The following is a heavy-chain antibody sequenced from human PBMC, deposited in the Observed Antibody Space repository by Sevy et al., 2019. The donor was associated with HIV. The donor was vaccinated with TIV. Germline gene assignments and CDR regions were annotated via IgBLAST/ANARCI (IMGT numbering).Heavy chain of an antibody. V-gene: IGHV3-33*01. CDR3: ASSRGGSSSGPLDT. CDR2: IWYDGSNK. J-gene: IGHJ5*02. Sequence: GGSLRLSCAASGFIFSSYCMNWVRQAPGKGLEWVAGIWYDGSNKYYADSVKGRFTISRDNSKNTLYLQMNSLRVEDMGVYYVASSRGGSSSGPLDTWGQGTLVTVSS. D-gene: IGHD3-10*01. CDR1: GFIFSSYC.